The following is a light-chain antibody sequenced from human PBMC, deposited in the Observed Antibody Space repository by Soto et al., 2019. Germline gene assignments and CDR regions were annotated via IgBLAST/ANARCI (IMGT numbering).Light chain of an antibody. V-gene: IGLV3-21*02. CDR3: SSYTSSSTLVV. J-gene: IGLJ2*01. CDR1: NIGTKS. Sequence: SYVLTQPPSVAVAPGQTARITCQENNIGTKSVHWYQQRPGQAPVLVVFDDSDRPSGIPERFSGSNSRNTATLIIDRVEAGDEADYYCSSYTSSSTLVVFGGGTKLTVL. CDR2: DDS.